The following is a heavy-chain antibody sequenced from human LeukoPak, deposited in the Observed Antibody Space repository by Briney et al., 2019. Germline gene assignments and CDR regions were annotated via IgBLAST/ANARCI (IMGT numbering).Heavy chain of an antibody. CDR2: IYPGDSDT. CDR1: GYDFTNYW. CDR3: ARHMSGSYKVGDY. V-gene: IGHV5-51*01. J-gene: IGHJ4*02. D-gene: IGHD1-26*01. Sequence: GESLQISCKGSGYDFTNYWIGWVRQMPGKGLEWMGIIYPGDSDTRYSPSFQGQVTISADKSIRTAYLQWSSLKASDTAMYYCARHMSGSYKVGDYWGQGTLVTVSS.